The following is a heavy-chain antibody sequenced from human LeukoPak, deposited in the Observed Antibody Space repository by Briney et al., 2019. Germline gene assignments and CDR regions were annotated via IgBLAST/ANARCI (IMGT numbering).Heavy chain of an antibody. CDR1: GGSISSYY. J-gene: IGHJ6*02. CDR2: IYYSGST. CDR3: ARGQYGGIYYYYYGMDV. V-gene: IGHV4-59*01. D-gene: IGHD4-23*01. Sequence: SETLSLTCNVSGGSISSYYWSWIRQPPGKGLEWIGYIYYSGSTNYNPSLKSRVTIPVDTSKDQFSLKLSSVTAADTAVYYCARGQYGGIYYYYYGMDVWGQGTTVTVSS.